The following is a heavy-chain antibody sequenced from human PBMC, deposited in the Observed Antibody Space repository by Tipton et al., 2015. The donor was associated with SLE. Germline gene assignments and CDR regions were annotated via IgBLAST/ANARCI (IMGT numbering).Heavy chain of an antibody. CDR1: GGSISSHY. CDR3: ARGLWFRESHGAFDI. Sequence: TLSLTCTVSGGSISSHYWSWIRQPPGKGLEWIGYIYYSGSTNYNPSLTSRVTIPVDTSKNQFSLKLSSVTAADTAVYYCARGLWFRESHGAFDIWGQGTMVTVSS. CDR2: IYYSGST. V-gene: IGHV4-59*11. J-gene: IGHJ3*02. D-gene: IGHD3-10*01.